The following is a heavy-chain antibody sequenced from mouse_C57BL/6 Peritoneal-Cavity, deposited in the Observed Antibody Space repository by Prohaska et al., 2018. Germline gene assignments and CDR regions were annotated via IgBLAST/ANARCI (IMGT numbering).Heavy chain of an antibody. CDR2: INSVGSAI. J-gene: IGHJ1*01. V-gene: IGHV11-2*01. Sequence: EVQLLETGGGLVQPGGSRGLSCAGSGLNFSGFWMSWVRQTPEKTMEWIGDINSVGSAINYAQSINVRFIIISDYVKSTVDLQMRNMRAVDTASYLCMRDGNWWDGDVCGAG. CDR3: MRDGNWWDGDV. D-gene: IGHD1-1*02. CDR1: GLNFSGFW.